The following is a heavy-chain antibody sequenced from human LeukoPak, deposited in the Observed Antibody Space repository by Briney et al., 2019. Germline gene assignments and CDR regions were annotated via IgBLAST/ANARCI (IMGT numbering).Heavy chain of an antibody. D-gene: IGHD3-22*01. Sequence: PGGSLRLSCAASGFTFSSYSMNWVRQAPGKGLEWVSSISSSSSYIYYADSVKGRFTISRDNAKNSLYLQMNSLRAEDTAVYYCARGGYYDSSGQNWFDPWGQGTLVTVSS. CDR2: ISSSSSYI. CDR3: ARGGYYDSSGQNWFDP. CDR1: GFTFSSYS. J-gene: IGHJ5*02. V-gene: IGHV3-21*01.